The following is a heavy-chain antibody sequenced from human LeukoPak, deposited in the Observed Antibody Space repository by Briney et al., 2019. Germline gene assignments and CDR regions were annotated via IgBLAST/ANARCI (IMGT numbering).Heavy chain of an antibody. D-gene: IGHD1-1*01. CDR3: AKGGITNDRGYFDY. V-gene: IGHV3-33*06. CDR1: GFTFSSYG. Sequence: GGSLRLSCAASGFTFSSYGMHWVRQAPGKGLEWVAVIWYDGTNKYYADSVKGRFTISRDNSKNTLYLQMNSLRDEDTAVYYCAKGGITNDRGYFDYWGQGTLVTVSS. CDR2: IWYDGTNK. J-gene: IGHJ4*02.